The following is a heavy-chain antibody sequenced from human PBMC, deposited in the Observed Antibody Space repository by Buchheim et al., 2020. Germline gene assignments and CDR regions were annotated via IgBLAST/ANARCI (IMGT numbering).Heavy chain of an antibody. Sequence: EVQLVESGGGLVQTGGSLRLSCAASEFTSRRYWVHWVRQAPGKGLVWVSRINPEGSTTTYADSVKGRFTISRDDGKNAVYLQMNSLRAEDTALYYYAGAPDCGGGSCYGYHYYGLDVWGQG. V-gene: IGHV3-74*01. CDR1: EFTSRRYW. J-gene: IGHJ6*02. CDR3: AGAPDCGGGSCYGYHYYGLDV. D-gene: IGHD2-15*01. CDR2: INPEGSTT.